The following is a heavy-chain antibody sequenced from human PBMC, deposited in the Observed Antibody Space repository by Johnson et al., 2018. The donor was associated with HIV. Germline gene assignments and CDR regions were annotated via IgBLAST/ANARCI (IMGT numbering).Heavy chain of an antibody. D-gene: IGHD4-23*01. CDR2: ISYDGSNK. CDR1: GFTFSSYA. CDR3: ATERSVVNANAFDI. Sequence: QVQLVESGGGVVRPGGSLRLSCAASGFTFSSYAMHWVRQAPGKGLEWVAVISYDGSNKYYADSVKGRFTISRDNSKNILYLQMNTLRAEDTAVYYCATERSVVNANAFDIWCQGTMVTVSS. J-gene: IGHJ3*02. V-gene: IGHV3-30-3*01.